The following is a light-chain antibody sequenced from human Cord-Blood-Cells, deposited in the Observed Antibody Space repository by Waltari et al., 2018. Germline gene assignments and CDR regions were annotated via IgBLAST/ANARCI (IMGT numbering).Light chain of an antibody. CDR1: SSDVGGYNY. CDR2: DVS. J-gene: IGLJ1*01. CDR3: SSYTSSSTSLYV. Sequence: QSALTQPASVSGSPGQSITISCTGTSSDVGGYNYVSWYQQHPGKAPKLMIYDVSKRPSGVSHRFSGSKSGHAASLTISGLQAEDEADYYCSSYTSSSTSLYVFGTGTKVTVL. V-gene: IGLV2-14*01.